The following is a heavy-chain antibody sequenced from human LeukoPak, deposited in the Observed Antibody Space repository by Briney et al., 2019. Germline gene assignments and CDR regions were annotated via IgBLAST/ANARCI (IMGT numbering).Heavy chain of an antibody. D-gene: IGHD6-6*01. V-gene: IGHV4-59*12. J-gene: IGHJ5*02. CDR3: ARGTEYSSSWGTRWFDP. CDR1: GGSISSYY. Sequence: SETLSLTCTVSGGSISSYYWSWIRQPPGKGLEWIEYIYHSGSTYYNPSLKSRVTISVDRSKNQFSLKLSSVTAADTAVYYCARGTEYSSSWGTRWFDPWGQGTLVTVSS. CDR2: IYHSGST.